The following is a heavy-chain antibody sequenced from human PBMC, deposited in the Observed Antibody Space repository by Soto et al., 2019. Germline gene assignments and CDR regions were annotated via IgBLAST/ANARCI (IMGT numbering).Heavy chain of an antibody. J-gene: IGHJ4*02. V-gene: IGHV1-3*01. CDR2: INAGNGNT. CDR3: ASGADIVATISAREFDY. Sequence: ASVKVSCKASGYTFTSYAMHWVRQAPGQRLEWMGWINAGNGNTKYSQKFQGRVTITRDTSASTAYMELSSLRSEDTAVYYCASGADIVATISAREFDYWGQGTLVTVSS. CDR1: GYTFTSYA. D-gene: IGHD5-12*01.